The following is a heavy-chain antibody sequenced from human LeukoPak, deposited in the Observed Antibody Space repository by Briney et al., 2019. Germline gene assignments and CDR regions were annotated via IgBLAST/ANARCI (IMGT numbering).Heavy chain of an antibody. Sequence: GGSLRLSCRASGFTFDDYAMHWVRQAPGKGLEWVSRIFGDGAGAYYAESVKGRFTISRDNNKNSLHLQMNSLRTEDTALYYCAKDSGYSKGYSLEDWGQGTMVTVS. V-gene: IGHV3-43*02. D-gene: IGHD1-26*01. CDR2: IFGDGAGA. J-gene: IGHJ3*01. CDR3: AKDSGYSKGYSLED. CDR1: GFTFDDYA.